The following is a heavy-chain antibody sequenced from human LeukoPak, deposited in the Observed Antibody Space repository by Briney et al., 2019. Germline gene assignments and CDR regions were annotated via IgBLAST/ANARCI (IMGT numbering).Heavy chain of an antibody. CDR1: GYTFTSYG. V-gene: IGHV1-18*01. Sequence: GASVKVSCKASGYTFTSYGISWVRQAPGQGLEWMGWISAYNGNTNYAQKLQGRVTMTTDTSTSTAYMELRSLRSDDTAVYYCASSAYCGGDCFPNFDYGGQGTLVTVSS. D-gene: IGHD2-21*02. CDR3: ASSAYCGGDCFPNFDY. J-gene: IGHJ4*02. CDR2: ISAYNGNT.